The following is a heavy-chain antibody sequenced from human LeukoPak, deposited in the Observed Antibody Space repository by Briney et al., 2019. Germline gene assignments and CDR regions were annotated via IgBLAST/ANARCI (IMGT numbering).Heavy chain of an antibody. D-gene: IGHD3-3*01. CDR1: GGSISSSSYY. J-gene: IGHJ4*02. Sequence: SETLSLTCTVSGGSISSSSYYWGWIRQPPGKGLEWIGSIYYSGSTYYNPSLKSRVTISVDTSKNQFSLKLSSVTAADTAVYYCARQVDNDFWSGYLCYFDYWGQGTLVTVSS. CDR2: IYYSGST. CDR3: ARQVDNDFWSGYLCYFDY. V-gene: IGHV4-39*01.